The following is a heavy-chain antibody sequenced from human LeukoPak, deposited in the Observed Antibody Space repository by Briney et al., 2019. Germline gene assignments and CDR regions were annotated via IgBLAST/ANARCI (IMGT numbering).Heavy chain of an antibody. Sequence: GASVKVSCKASGYTFTGYYMHWVRQAPGQGLEWVGWINPNSGGTNYAQKFQGWVTMTRDTSISTAYMELSRLRSDDTAVYYCARDFSGSYSGAFDIWGQGTMVTVSS. CDR1: GYTFTGYY. CDR3: ARDFSGSYSGAFDI. V-gene: IGHV1-2*04. J-gene: IGHJ3*02. D-gene: IGHD1-26*01. CDR2: INPNSGGT.